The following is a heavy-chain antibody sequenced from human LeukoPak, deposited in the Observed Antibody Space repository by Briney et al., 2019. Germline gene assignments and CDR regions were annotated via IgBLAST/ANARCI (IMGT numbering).Heavy chain of an antibody. CDR1: GGTFSSYA. Sequence: ASVKVSCKASGGTFSSYAISWVRQAPGQGLEWMGWISGYNGKTNYAQKLQGRVTMTTDTSTTTAYMELRSLRSDDTAVHYCARVICSGDSCYPPSAVDIWGQGTMVTVSS. D-gene: IGHD2-15*01. J-gene: IGHJ3*02. CDR2: ISGYNGKT. CDR3: ARVICSGDSCYPPSAVDI. V-gene: IGHV1-18*01.